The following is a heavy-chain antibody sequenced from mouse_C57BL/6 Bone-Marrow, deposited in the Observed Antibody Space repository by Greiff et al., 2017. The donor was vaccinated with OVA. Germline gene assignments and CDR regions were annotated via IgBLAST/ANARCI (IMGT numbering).Heavy chain of an antibody. CDR3: ARGKGLWWGYFDV. J-gene: IGHJ1*03. Sequence: VQLQQSGAELARPGASVKLSCKASGYTFTSYGISWVKQRTGQGLEWIGEIYPRSGNTYYNEKFKGKATLTADKSSSTAYMELRSLTSEDSAVYYCARGKGLWWGYFDVWGTGTTVTVSS. CDR1: GYTFTSYG. CDR2: IYPRSGNT. V-gene: IGHV1-81*01. D-gene: IGHD1-1*02.